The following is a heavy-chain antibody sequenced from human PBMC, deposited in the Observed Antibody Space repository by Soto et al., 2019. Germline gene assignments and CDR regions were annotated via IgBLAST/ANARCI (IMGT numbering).Heavy chain of an antibody. Sequence: PSETMSLTCTVSGGSISSTTYSWGWILQPPGKGLEWIGYIYYSGSTYYNPSLKSRVTIAVDTSKNQFSLKLSSVTAADTAVYYCAGGSEILGPFDYWGQGTLVTVSS. J-gene: IGHJ4*02. V-gene: IGHV4-31*03. CDR3: AGGSEILGPFDY. CDR2: IYYSGST. CDR1: GGSISSTTYS.